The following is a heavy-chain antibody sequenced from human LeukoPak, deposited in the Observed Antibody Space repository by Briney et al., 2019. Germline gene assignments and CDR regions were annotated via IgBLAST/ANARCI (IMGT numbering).Heavy chain of an antibody. CDR2: INHSGST. J-gene: IGHJ5*02. D-gene: IGHD2-15*01. V-gene: IGHV4-34*01. CDR1: GGSFSGYY. Sequence: SETLSLTCAVYGGSFSGYYWSWIRQPPGKGLEWIGEINHSGSTNYNPSLKSRVNISVDTSKNQFSLKLSSVTAADTAVYYCARGLRYCSGGSCPSRFDPWGQGTLVTVSS. CDR3: ARGLRYCSGGSCPSRFDP.